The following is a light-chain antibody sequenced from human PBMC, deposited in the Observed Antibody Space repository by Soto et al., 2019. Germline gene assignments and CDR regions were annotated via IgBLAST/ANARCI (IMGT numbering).Light chain of an antibody. V-gene: IGKV3-11*01. J-gene: IGKJ1*01. CDR2: EAS. Sequence: EIVLTQSPATLSSSPEERATLSCRASQTVGVRLAWYQHKPGQAPRLIIYEASTRAAGIPARFSGSGSGTDVTLTITSLEPEDFAFDYCHQQHRWPRTFGQGTKVEIK. CDR3: HQQHRWPRT. CDR1: QTVGVR.